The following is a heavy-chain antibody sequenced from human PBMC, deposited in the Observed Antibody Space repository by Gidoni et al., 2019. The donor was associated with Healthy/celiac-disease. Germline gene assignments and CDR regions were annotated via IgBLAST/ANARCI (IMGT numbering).Heavy chain of an antibody. V-gene: IGHV5-51*01. CDR3: ARPLYSSGWYVSDVPDAFDI. J-gene: IGHJ3*02. Sequence: EVQLVQSGAEVKKPGESLKISCKGSGYSFTSYWIGWVRQMPGNGLELMGIIYPGDSDTRYSPSFQGKVTISADKSISTAYLQWSSLKASDTAMYYCARPLYSSGWYVSDVPDAFDIWGQGTMVTVSS. D-gene: IGHD6-19*01. CDR2: IYPGDSDT. CDR1: GYSFTSYW.